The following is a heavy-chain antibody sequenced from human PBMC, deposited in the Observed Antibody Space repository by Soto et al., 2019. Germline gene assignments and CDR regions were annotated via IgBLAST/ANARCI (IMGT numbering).Heavy chain of an antibody. CDR1: GGSISSSSYY. CDR2: IYYSGST. D-gene: IGHD2-21*02. CDR3: ARHGGDQPSVSNGNY. Sequence: SETLSLTCTVSGGSISSSSYYWGWIRQPPGKGLEWIGSIYYSGSTYYNPSLKSRVTISVDTSKNQFSLKLSSVTAADTAVYYFARHGGDQPSVSNGNYWGQGTLVTVSS. J-gene: IGHJ4*02. V-gene: IGHV4-39*01.